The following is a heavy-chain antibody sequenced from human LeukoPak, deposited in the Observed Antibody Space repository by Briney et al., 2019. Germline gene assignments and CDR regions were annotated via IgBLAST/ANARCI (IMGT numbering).Heavy chain of an antibody. CDR1: GFTFSNYA. Sequence: GGSLRLSCAASGFTFSNYAMSWVRQAPGKGLEWVSTIGGAGVSTYYADSVKGRFTISRDNSKNTLYLQINSLGAEDTAVCYCARYGDWGQGTLVTVSS. J-gene: IGHJ4*02. CDR3: ARYGD. CDR2: IGGAGVST. V-gene: IGHV3-23*01. D-gene: IGHD3-10*01.